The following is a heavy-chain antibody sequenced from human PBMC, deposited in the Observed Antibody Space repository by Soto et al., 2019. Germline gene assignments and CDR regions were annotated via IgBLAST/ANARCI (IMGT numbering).Heavy chain of an antibody. CDR1: GFTFSSYG. J-gene: IGHJ3*02. CDR2: ISYDGSNK. CDR3: AKGDSSGWSLAAFDI. Sequence: QPGGSLRLSCAASGFTFSSYGMHWVRQAPGKGLEWVALISYDGSNKYYADSVKGRFTISRDNSKNTLYLQMNSLRAEDTAVYYCAKGDSSGWSLAAFDIWGQGTMVTVSS. D-gene: IGHD6-19*01. V-gene: IGHV3-30*18.